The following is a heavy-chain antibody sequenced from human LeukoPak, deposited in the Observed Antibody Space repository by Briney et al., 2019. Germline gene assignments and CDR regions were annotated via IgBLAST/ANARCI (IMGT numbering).Heavy chain of an antibody. CDR3: AKHIVPTTRGGFDY. J-gene: IGHJ4*02. Sequence: GGSLRLSCAASGFTFSSYAMTWVRQAPGKGLEWVSGISGSGDKTYYADSVKGRFTISRGNSKDTLYLQMNSLRAEETAVYYCAKHIVPTTRGGFDYWGQGTLVTVSS. D-gene: IGHD5-12*01. V-gene: IGHV3-23*01. CDR1: GFTFSSYA. CDR2: ISGSGDKT.